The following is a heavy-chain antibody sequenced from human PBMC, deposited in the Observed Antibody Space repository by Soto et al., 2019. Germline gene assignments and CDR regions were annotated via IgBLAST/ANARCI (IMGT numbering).Heavy chain of an antibody. CDR1: GGSISSYY. D-gene: IGHD3-9*01. CDR2: IYYSGST. Sequence: SETLSLTCTVSGGSISSYYWSWIRQPPGKGLEWIGYIYYSGSTNYNPSLKSRVTISVDTPKNQFSLKLSSVTAADTAVYYCARLVYGLRYFDSYYYMDVWGKGTTVTVSS. CDR3: ARLVYGLRYFDSYYYMDV. J-gene: IGHJ6*03. V-gene: IGHV4-59*08.